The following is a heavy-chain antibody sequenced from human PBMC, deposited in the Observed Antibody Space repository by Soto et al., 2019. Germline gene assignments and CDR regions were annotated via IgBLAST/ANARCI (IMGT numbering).Heavy chain of an antibody. CDR2: IYYSGST. CDR3: ARDRRYSYGFEFDY. D-gene: IGHD5-18*01. CDR1: GGSISSGDYY. J-gene: IGHJ4*02. V-gene: IGHV4-30-4*01. Sequence: SETLSLTCTVSGGSISSGDYYWSWIRQPPGKGLEWIGYIYYSGSTYYNPSLKSRVTISVDTSKNQFSLKLSSVTAADTAVYYCARDRRYSYGFEFDYWGPGTLVTVSS.